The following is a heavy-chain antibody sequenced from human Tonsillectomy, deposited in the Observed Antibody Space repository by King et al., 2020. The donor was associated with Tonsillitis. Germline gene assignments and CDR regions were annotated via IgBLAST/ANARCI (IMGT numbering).Heavy chain of an antibody. CDR2: ISGSGSHT. V-gene: IGHV3-23*04. Sequence: VQLVESGGGLVQPGGSLSLSCAASGFTFSRHTMTWVRQAPGKGLEWVSAISGSGSHTFSADSVKGRFTVSRDNSKSTLYLQMNSLRVEDTAVYYCAKGQVCGNYDTYFDYWGQGTLVTVSS. J-gene: IGHJ4*02. CDR3: AKGQVCGNYDTYFDY. CDR1: GFTFSRHT. D-gene: IGHD4-23*01.